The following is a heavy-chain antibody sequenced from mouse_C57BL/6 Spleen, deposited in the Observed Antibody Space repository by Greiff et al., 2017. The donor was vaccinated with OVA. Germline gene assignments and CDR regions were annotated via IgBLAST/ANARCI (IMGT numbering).Heavy chain of an antibody. Sequence: VQLQQPGAELVRPGSSVNLSCKASGYTFTSYWMDWVKQRPGQGLEWIGNIYPSDSETHYNQKFKDKATLTVDKSSSTAYMQLSSLTSEDSAVYYCAREYYGSAYFDYWGQGTTLTVSS. CDR2: IYPSDSET. J-gene: IGHJ2*01. D-gene: IGHD1-1*01. CDR1: GYTFTSYW. CDR3: AREYYGSAYFDY. V-gene: IGHV1-61*01.